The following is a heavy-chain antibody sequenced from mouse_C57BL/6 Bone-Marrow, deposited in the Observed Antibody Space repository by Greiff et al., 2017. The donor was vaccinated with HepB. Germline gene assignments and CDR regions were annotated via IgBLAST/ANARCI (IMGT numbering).Heavy chain of an antibody. CDR3: TREDYYGSRALNFDV. J-gene: IGHJ1*03. CDR2: IDPETGGT. D-gene: IGHD1-1*01. V-gene: IGHV1-15*01. Sequence: QVQLQQSGAELVRPGASVTLSCKASGYTFTDYEMHWVKQTPVHGLEWIGAIDPETGGTAYNQKFKGKAILTADKSSSTAYMELRSLTSEDSAVYYCTREDYYGSRALNFDVWGTGTTVTVSS. CDR1: GYTFTDYE.